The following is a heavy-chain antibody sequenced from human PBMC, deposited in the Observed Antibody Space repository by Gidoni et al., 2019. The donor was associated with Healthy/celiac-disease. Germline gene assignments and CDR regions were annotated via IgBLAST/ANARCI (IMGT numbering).Heavy chain of an antibody. CDR3: AKTRPDYGDYVGGFDY. J-gene: IGHJ4*02. V-gene: IGHV3-9*01. CDR2: ISWNSGSI. Sequence: EVQLVESGGGLVQPGRSLRLSCAASGFTFDDYAMHWVRQAPGKGLGWVSGISWNSGSIGYADSVKGRFTISRDNAKNSLYLQMNSLRAEDTALYYCAKTRPDYGDYVGGFDYWGQGTLVTVSS. D-gene: IGHD4-17*01. CDR1: GFTFDDYA.